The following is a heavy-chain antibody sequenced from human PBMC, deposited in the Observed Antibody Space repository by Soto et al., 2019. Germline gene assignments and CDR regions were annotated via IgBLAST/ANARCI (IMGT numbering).Heavy chain of an antibody. Sequence: EVQLLESGGGLVQPGGSLRLSCAASGFTFSSYAMSWVRQAPGKGLEWVSIIGVDGGDRYYPESVKGRFTISRDNSRDTLYLKMNSLRDEDTAVYYCARFRFGELVWGQGTLVTVSS. CDR2: IGVDGGDR. J-gene: IGHJ4*02. CDR3: ARFRFGELV. V-gene: IGHV3-23*01. D-gene: IGHD3-10*01. CDR1: GFTFSSYA.